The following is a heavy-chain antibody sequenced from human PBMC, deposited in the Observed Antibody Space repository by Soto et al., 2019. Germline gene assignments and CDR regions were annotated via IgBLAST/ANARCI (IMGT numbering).Heavy chain of an antibody. CDR1: GFSFSSDG. V-gene: IGHV3-30*18. CDR2: ISYDGSKK. D-gene: IGHD6-13*01. Sequence: GGSLRLSCVASGFSFSSDGMHWVRQAPGKGLEWVAVISYDGSKKYYADSVKGRFTISRDNSMNTLFLQMNSLRVEDTAVYYCAKDRSSTWSFDYWGQGT. J-gene: IGHJ4*02. CDR3: AKDRSSTWSFDY.